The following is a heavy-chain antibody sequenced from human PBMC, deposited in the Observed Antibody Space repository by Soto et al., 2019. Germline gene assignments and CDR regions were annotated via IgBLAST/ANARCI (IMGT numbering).Heavy chain of an antibody. V-gene: IGHV1-3*01. CDR1: GYTFTSYA. Sequence: QVQLVQSGAEVKKPGASVKVSCKASGYTFTSYAIHWVRQAPGQRLEWMGWINAGNGNTKYSQKFQGRVTITRDTSASTAYMELSSLRSEDTAVYYCARDRAFGLADYWGQGNLVTVSS. D-gene: IGHD3-10*01. CDR3: ARDRAFGLADY. CDR2: INAGNGNT. J-gene: IGHJ4*02.